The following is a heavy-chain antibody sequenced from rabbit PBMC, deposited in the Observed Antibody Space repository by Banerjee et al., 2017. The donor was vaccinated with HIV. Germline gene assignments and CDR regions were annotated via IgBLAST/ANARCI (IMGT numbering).Heavy chain of an antibody. V-gene: IGHV1S47*01. CDR1: GFTLSRYW. CDR2: IYNGDGST. J-gene: IGHJ4*01. CDR3: ARGGDANL. Sequence: EESGGDLVKPGASLTLTCTASGFTLSRYWMCWVRQAPGKGLEWIGCIYNGDGSTYYASWVNGRFTITRSTSLNTVTLQLTSLTAADTATYFCARGGDANLWGQGTLVTVS. D-gene: IGHD2-1*01.